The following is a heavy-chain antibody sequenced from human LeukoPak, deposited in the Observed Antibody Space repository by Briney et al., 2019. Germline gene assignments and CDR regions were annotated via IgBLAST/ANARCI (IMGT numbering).Heavy chain of an antibody. CDR1: GFTFSSYA. CDR3: AKDIRYCSSTSCYYYYYMDV. J-gene: IGHJ6*03. V-gene: IGHV3-23*01. CDR2: ISGSGGST. Sequence: GGSLRLSCAASGFTFSSYAMSWVRQAPGKGLEWVSAISGSGGSTYYADSVKGRFTISRDNSKNTLYLQMNSQRAEDTAVYYCAKDIRYCSSTSCYYYYYMDVWGKGTTVTVSS. D-gene: IGHD2-2*01.